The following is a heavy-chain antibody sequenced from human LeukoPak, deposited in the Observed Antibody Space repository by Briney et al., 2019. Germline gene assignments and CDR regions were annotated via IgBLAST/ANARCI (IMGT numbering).Heavy chain of an antibody. V-gene: IGHV4-34*01. CDR3: ASGHYYGSGSYFGWLDP. Sequence: PSETLSLTCAVYGGSFSGYYWSWIRQPPGKGLEWIGEINHSGSTNYNPSLKSRVAISVDTSKNQFSLKLSSVTAADTAVYYCASGHYYGSGSYFGWLDPWGQGTLVTVSS. CDR1: GGSFSGYY. D-gene: IGHD3-10*01. CDR2: INHSGST. J-gene: IGHJ5*02.